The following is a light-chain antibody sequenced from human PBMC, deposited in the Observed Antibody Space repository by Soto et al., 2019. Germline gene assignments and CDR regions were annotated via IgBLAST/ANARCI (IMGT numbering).Light chain of an antibody. CDR2: AAS. CDR1: RDVGSD. CDR3: LQDYGHSWT. V-gene: IGKV1-6*01. J-gene: IGKJ1*01. Sequence: TRMTQSPLSLSASVGEKIIITCRASRDVGSDVSWYQQKPGQDPKLVIYAASNLYTGVPSRLSCRRSGTEFTHTISSLQPENFPSYYCLQDYGHSWTFGEGTKLEIE.